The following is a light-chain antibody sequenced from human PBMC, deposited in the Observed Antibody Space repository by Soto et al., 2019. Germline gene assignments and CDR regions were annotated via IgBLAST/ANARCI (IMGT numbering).Light chain of an antibody. CDR1: QGISNY. J-gene: IGKJ4*01. CDR3: QQSYSTPLT. CDR2: AAS. V-gene: IGKV1-39*01. Sequence: DIQMTQSPSSLSTSVGDRVTVTCRASQGISNYLAWYQQKPGKVPKLLIYAASSLQSGVPSRFRGGGSGTDFTLTIRSLQPEDFATYSRQQSYSTPLTFAGGTQVDIK.